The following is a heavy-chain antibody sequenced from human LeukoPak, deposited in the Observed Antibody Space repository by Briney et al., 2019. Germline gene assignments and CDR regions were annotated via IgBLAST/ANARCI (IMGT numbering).Heavy chain of an antibody. V-gene: IGHV3-23*01. J-gene: IGHJ4*02. Sequence: GGSLRLSCAASGFTFSSYAMIWVRQAPGKGLEWVSNISGRGGSTYYADSVKGRFTISRDNSKNTLYLQMNSLRAEDTAVYYCAKSVGGTGDPVDYWGQGTLVIVSA. CDR2: ISGRGGST. CDR1: GFTFSSYA. CDR3: AKSVGGTGDPVDY. D-gene: IGHD6-19*01.